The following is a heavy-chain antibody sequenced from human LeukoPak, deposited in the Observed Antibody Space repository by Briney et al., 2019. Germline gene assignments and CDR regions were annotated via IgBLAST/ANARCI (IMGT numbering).Heavy chain of an antibody. V-gene: IGHV4-59*01. CDR1: GGSLSSYY. J-gene: IGHJ6*02. CDR2: IYYSGST. CDR3: ARDGSSSDYYYYGMDV. D-gene: IGHD6-6*01. Sequence: SETLSLTCTVSGGSLSSYYWSWIRQPPGKGLEWIGYIYYSGSTNYNPSLKSRVTISVDTSKNQFSLKLSSVTAADTAVYYCARDGSSSDYYYYGMDVWGQGTTVTVSS.